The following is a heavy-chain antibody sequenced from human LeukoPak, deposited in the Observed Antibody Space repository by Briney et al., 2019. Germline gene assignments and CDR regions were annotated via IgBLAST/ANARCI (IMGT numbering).Heavy chain of an antibody. J-gene: IGHJ4*02. CDR3: ATHYDSSGYPFDY. Sequence: ASVKVSCKVSGYTLTELSMHWVRQAPGKGLEWMGGFDTEDGETIYAQKFQGRVTMTEDTSTDTAYMELSSLRSEDTAVYYCATHYDSSGYPFDYWGQGTLVTVSS. CDR2: FDTEDGET. V-gene: IGHV1-24*01. CDR1: GYTLTELS. D-gene: IGHD3-22*01.